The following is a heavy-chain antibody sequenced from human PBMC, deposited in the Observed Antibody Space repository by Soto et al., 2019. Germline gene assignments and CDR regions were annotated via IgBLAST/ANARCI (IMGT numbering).Heavy chain of an antibody. Sequence: TSETLSLTCTVSGGSISSSSYYWGWIRQPPGKGLEWIGSIYYSGSTYYNPSLKSRVTISVDTSKNQFSLKLSSVTAADTAVYYCARHGQYYYDSSGASYYYYYGMDVWGQGTTVTVSS. CDR1: GGSISSSSYY. D-gene: IGHD3-22*01. V-gene: IGHV4-39*01. CDR3: ARHGQYYYDSSGASYYYYYGMDV. CDR2: IYYSGST. J-gene: IGHJ6*02.